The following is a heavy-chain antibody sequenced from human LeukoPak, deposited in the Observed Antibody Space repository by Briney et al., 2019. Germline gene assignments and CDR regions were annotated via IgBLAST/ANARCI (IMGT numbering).Heavy chain of an antibody. Sequence: PGRSLRLSCAAPGFTFDDYAMHWVRQAPGKGLEWVSGISWNSGSIGYADSVKGRFTISRDNAKNSLYLQMNSLRAEDTALYYCAKTSGGYSSSWFDYWGQGTLVTVSS. D-gene: IGHD6-13*01. J-gene: IGHJ4*02. CDR3: AKTSGGYSSSWFDY. CDR2: ISWNSGSI. CDR1: GFTFDDYA. V-gene: IGHV3-9*01.